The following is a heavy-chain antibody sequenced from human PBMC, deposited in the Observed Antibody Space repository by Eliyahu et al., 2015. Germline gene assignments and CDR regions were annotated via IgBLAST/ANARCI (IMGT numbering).Heavy chain of an antibody. D-gene: IGHD3-3*01. J-gene: IGHJ4*02. V-gene: IGHV2-5*02. CDR3: AQRRLNYDFWSDH. CDR2: IYWDDQR. CDR1: GVXLSSSGXT. Sequence: QITLKESGPALVTPTQTLTLTCXLSGVXLSSSGXTXGWVRXSPGXALEWLALIYWDDQRDYTPSLRNRLTITKDTSKNQVVLTMTNVDPGDTATYYCAQRRLNYDFWSDHWGQGTLVTVSS.